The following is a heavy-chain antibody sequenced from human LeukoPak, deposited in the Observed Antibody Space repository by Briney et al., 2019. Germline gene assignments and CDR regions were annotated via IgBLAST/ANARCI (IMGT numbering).Heavy chain of an antibody. CDR2: IDQDGSEK. D-gene: IGHD6-19*01. CDR3: ARDQGYSSGWLFDY. V-gene: IGHV3-7*01. CDR1: GFTFSSYW. J-gene: IGHJ4*02. Sequence: GGSLTLSCAASGFTFSSYWMSWLRQAPGKGLEWVANIDQDGSEKYYVDSVKSRFTISRDNAKNSLYLQMNSLRAEDTAVYYCARDQGYSSGWLFDYWGQGTLVTVSS.